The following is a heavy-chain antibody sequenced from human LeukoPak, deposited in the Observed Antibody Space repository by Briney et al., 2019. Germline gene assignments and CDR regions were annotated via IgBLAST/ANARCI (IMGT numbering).Heavy chain of an antibody. CDR2: INPNSGGT. CDR1: GYTFTGYY. CDR3: ARVSPPYYYDSSGYYRVFDY. Sequence: ASVKVSCKASGYTFTGYYMHWVRQAPGQGLEWMGWINPNSGGTNYAQKFQGRVTMTRDTSISTAYMELSRLRSDDTAVYYCARVSPPYYYDSSGYYRVFDYWGQGTLVTVSS. D-gene: IGHD3-22*01. J-gene: IGHJ4*02. V-gene: IGHV1-2*02.